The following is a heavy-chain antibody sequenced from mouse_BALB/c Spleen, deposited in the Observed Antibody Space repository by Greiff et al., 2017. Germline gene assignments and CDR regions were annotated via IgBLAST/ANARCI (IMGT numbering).Heavy chain of an antibody. CDR2: IWAGGST. V-gene: IGHV2-9*02. CDR3: ASNVITTGRGFAY. Sequence: VKLMESGPGLVAPSQSLSITCTVSGFSLTSYGVHWVRQPPGKGLEWLGVIWAGGSTNYNSALMSRLSISKDNSKSQVFLKMNSLQTDDTAMYYCASNVITTGRGFAYWGQGTLVTVSA. CDR1: GFSLTSYG. D-gene: IGHD1-2*01. J-gene: IGHJ3*01.